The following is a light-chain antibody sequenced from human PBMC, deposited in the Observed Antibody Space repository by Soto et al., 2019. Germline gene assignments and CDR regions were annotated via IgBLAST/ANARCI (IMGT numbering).Light chain of an antibody. CDR3: SSYTSSSTRV. V-gene: IGLV2-14*01. Sequence: QPASVSGSPGQSITISCTGTSSDVGGYNYVSWYQQHPGKAPKLMIYDVSNRPSGVSNRFSGSKSGNTASLTISGLPAEDEADYYCSSYTSSSTRVFGGGTKLTVL. CDR2: DVS. CDR1: SSDVGGYNY. J-gene: IGLJ2*01.